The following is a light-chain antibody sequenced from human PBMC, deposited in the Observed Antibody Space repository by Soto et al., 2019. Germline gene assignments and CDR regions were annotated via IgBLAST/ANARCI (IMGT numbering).Light chain of an antibody. J-gene: IGKJ2*01. Sequence: EIVLTQSPGTLSLSPGEGATLSCRASQSVASSYLAWYQQKPGQAPRLLVYVASNRATGIPDRFSGDGSGPDFTLTISRLEPEDFAVYYCQQYGSSSYTFGQGTKLEIK. CDR1: QSVASSY. V-gene: IGKV3-20*01. CDR2: VAS. CDR3: QQYGSSSYT.